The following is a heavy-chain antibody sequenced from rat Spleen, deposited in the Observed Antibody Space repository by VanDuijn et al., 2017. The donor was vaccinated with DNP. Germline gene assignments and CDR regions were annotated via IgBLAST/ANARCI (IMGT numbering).Heavy chain of an antibody. CDR3: ARHYGYAMDA. V-gene: IGHV5-25*01. D-gene: IGHD1-11*01. Sequence: EVQLVESGGGLVQPGRSLKLSCAASGFTFSNYDMAWVRQAPTKGLEWVASISTSGGSTYYRDSVKGRFTVSRDNAKSTLYLQMDSLRSEDTATYYCARHYGYAMDAWGQGTSVTVSS. CDR2: ISTSGGST. CDR1: GFTFSNYD. J-gene: IGHJ4*01.